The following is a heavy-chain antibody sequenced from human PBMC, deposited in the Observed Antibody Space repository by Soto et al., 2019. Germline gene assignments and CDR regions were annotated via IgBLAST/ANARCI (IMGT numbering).Heavy chain of an antibody. CDR3: TKIYGSGSYLPDY. CDR2: IRSKSYGGAA. J-gene: IGHJ4*02. V-gene: IGHV3-49*03. D-gene: IGHD3-10*01. CDR1: GYTFRDFG. Sequence: EVQLVESGGGLEQPGRSLRLSCTASGYTFRDFGVSWFRQAPGKGLVWVGFIRSKSYGGAADYAASVTGRFIISRDDSKSIAYLQMNGLKIEDAAVYYCTKIYGSGSYLPDYWGQGTRVTVSS.